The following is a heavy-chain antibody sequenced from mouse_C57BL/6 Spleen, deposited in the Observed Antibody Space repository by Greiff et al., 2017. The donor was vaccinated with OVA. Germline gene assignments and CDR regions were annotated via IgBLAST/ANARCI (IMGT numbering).Heavy chain of an antibody. Sequence: VQLQQSGAELARPGASVKMSCKASGYTFTSYTMHWVKQRPGQGLEWIGYINPSSGYTKYNQKFKDKATLTADKSSSTAYMQLSSLTSEDSAVYYCARYDYEEDAMDYWGQGTSVTVSS. V-gene: IGHV1-4*01. CDR2: INPSSGYT. J-gene: IGHJ4*01. CDR3: ARYDYEEDAMDY. CDR1: GYTFTSYT. D-gene: IGHD2-4*01.